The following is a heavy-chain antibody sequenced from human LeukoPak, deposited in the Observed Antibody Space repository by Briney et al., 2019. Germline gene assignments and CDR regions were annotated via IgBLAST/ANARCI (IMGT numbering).Heavy chain of an antibody. CDR2: IYSGGST. Sequence: GGSLRLSCAASGFTVSSKYMSWVRQAPGKWLEWVSVIYSGGSTYYADSVKGRFTISRDNTKNSMFLQMNSLRAEDTAVYYCASLLVAGVASVDYWGQGTLVTVSS. J-gene: IGHJ4*02. CDR3: ASLLVAGVASVDY. D-gene: IGHD6-19*01. V-gene: IGHV3-53*01. CDR1: GFTVSSKY.